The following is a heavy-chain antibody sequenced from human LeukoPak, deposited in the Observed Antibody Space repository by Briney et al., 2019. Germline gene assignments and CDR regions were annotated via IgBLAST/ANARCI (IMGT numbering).Heavy chain of an antibody. CDR3: AKDIQLST. Sequence: PGGSLRLSSAASGFTFSSSSMNWVPPAPGKGLELVSSISSSSSYIYYADSVKGRFTISRDNSENTLSLQMNSLRVEDTAIYYCAKDIQLSTWGLGTMVTVSS. D-gene: IGHD5-24*01. CDR1: GFTFSSSS. J-gene: IGHJ3*01. CDR2: ISSSSSYI. V-gene: IGHV3-21*04.